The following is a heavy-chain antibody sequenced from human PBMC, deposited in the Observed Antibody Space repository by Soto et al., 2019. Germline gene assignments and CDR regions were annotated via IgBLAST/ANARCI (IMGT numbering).Heavy chain of an antibody. V-gene: IGHV1-69*01. D-gene: IGHD3-9*01. CDR2: IIPIFGTA. Sequence: QVQLVQSGAEVKKPGSSVKVSCKASGGTFSSYAISWVRQAPGQGLEWMGGIIPIFGTANYAQKFQGRVKITADESTSTAYMELSSLRSEDTAVYYCARTLRYFDWLFDFDYWGQGTLVTVSS. CDR3: ARTLRYFDWLFDFDY. CDR1: GGTFSSYA. J-gene: IGHJ4*02.